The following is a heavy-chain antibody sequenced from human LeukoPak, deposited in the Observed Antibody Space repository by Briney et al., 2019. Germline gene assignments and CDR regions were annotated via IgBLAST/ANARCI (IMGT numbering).Heavy chain of an antibody. V-gene: IGHV3-20*04. CDR1: GFTFDDYG. J-gene: IGHJ4*02. CDR3: ARSSAAAGIVWKYYFDY. Sequence: SGGSLRLSCAASGFTFDDYGMSWVRQAPGKGLEWVSGINWNGGSTGYADSVKGRFTISRDNAKNSLYLQMNSLRAEDTALYYCARSSAAAGIVWKYYFDYWGQGTLVTVSS. D-gene: IGHD6-13*01. CDR2: INWNGGST.